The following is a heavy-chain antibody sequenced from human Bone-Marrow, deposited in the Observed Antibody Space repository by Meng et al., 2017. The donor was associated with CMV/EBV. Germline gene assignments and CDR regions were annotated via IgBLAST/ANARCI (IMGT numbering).Heavy chain of an antibody. Sequence: GPTLVKPTQTLTLTCTFSVISLSTSGMCVSWVRQPPGKALEWLALIDCDDDKYYSTSLNTRLTISKDISKHQVVLTMTNMDPVATATYYCTTQLAVAGTYYYYYGMDVWGQGTTVTVSS. V-gene: IGHV2-70*20. J-gene: IGHJ6*02. CDR3: TTQLAVAGTYYYYYGMDV. CDR1: VISLSTSGMC. CDR2: IDCDDDK. D-gene: IGHD6-19*01.